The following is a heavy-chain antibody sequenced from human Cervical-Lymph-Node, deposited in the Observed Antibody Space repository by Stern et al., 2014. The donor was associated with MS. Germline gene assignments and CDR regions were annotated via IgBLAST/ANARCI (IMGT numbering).Heavy chain of an antibody. V-gene: IGHV1-69*06. CDR1: GTTFTNFG. CDR2: VIPLFGTS. Sequence: QMQLVQSGAEVKKPGSSVKVSCKASGTTFTNFGFSWVRQAPGQGLDWMGGVIPLFGTSHYAQNFQGRVTITADISTNTTYLELTSLRFEDTAVYYCARDNDDNGMDVWGQGTTVSVSS. CDR3: ARDNDDNGMDV. D-gene: IGHD1-1*01. J-gene: IGHJ6*02.